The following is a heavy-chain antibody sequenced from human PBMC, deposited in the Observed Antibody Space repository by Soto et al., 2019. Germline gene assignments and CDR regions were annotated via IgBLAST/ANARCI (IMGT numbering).Heavy chain of an antibody. CDR1: GFTFSSYA. CDR2: ISYDGSNK. V-gene: IGHV3-30-3*01. J-gene: IGHJ6*02. Sequence: GGSLRLSCAASGFTFSSYAMHWVRQAPGKGLEWVAVISYDGSNKYYADSVKGRFTISRDNSKNTLYLQMNSLRAEDTAVYYCASHHGSGSYYYYGMDVWGQGTTVTVSS. CDR3: ASHHGSGSYYYYGMDV. D-gene: IGHD3-10*01.